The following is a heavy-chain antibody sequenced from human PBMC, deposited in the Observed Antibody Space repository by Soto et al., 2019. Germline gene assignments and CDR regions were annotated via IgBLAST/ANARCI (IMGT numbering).Heavy chain of an antibody. V-gene: IGHV1-18*04. CDR3: ARDFYPVAYFLDY. CDR1: GSTLPNPS. D-gene: IGHD2-21*01. Sequence: ASVTVSSKASGSTLPNPSSSRVRKAPGYGLERMGWVSGYNDKTKSAQKFQGRVTITTDTSTSTAYMELRSLRSDDTAVYCCARDFYPVAYFLDYWGRGTLDTVSS. CDR2: VSGYNDKT. J-gene: IGHJ4*02.